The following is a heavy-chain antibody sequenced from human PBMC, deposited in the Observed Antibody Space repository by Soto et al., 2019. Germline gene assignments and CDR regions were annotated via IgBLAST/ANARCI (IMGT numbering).Heavy chain of an antibody. CDR1: GYTFTGYY. CDR2: INPNSGGT. CDR3: ARVGAVAGPAAFDI. V-gene: IGHV1-2*02. J-gene: IGHJ3*02. Sequence: ASVKVSCKASGYTFTGYYMHWVRQAPGQGLEWMGWINPNSGGTNYAQKFQGRVTMTRDTSISTAYMELSRLRSDDTAVYYCARVGAVAGPAAFDIWGQGTMVTVSS. D-gene: IGHD6-19*01.